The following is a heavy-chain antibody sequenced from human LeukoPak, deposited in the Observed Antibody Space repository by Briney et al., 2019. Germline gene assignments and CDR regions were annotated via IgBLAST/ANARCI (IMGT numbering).Heavy chain of an antibody. Sequence: PGGSLRLSCAAPGFTFSSYWMHWVRQAPGKGLVWVSRINSDGSSTSYADSVKGRFTISRDNAKNTLYLQMNSLRAEDTAVYYCARAAAGDTAYMDVWGKGTTVTVSS. V-gene: IGHV3-74*01. J-gene: IGHJ6*03. CDR2: INSDGSST. CDR1: GFTFSSYW. D-gene: IGHD5-18*01. CDR3: ARAAAGDTAYMDV.